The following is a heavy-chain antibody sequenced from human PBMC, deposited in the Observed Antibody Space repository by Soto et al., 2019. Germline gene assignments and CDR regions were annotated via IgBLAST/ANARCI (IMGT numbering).Heavy chain of an antibody. Sequence: ASVKVSCKASGYTFTGYYMHWVRHAPGQGLEWMGWINPNSGGTNYAQKFQGRVTMTRDTSISTAYMELSRLRSDDTAVYYCARPQELVLYYYGMDVWGQGTTVTVSS. CDR1: GYTFTGYY. J-gene: IGHJ6*02. D-gene: IGHD2-15*01. CDR2: INPNSGGT. CDR3: ARPQELVLYYYGMDV. V-gene: IGHV1-2*02.